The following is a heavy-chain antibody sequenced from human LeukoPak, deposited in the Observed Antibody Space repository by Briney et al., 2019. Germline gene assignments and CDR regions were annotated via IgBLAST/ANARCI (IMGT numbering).Heavy chain of an antibody. J-gene: IGHJ3*02. V-gene: IGHV3-13*04. CDR2: IGTAVDT. CDR3: ARADSPRLRAFDI. CDR1: GFTFSSTD. Sequence: GGSLRLSCAASGFTFSSTDMHWVRQATGKGLEWVSAIGTAVDTYYPDSVKGRFTISRENAKNSLYLHMDSLRAGDTAVYYCARADSPRLRAFDIWGQGTMVTVSS. D-gene: IGHD3-22*01.